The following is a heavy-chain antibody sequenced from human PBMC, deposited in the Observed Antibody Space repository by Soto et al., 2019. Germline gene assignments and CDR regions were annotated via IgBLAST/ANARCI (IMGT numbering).Heavy chain of an antibody. V-gene: IGHV1-69*13. J-gene: IGHJ6*02. CDR3: ARDPIYDFWSGYVGGANYYYGMGV. CDR2: IIPIFGTA. Sequence: ASVKVSCKASGGTFSSYAISWVRQAPGQGLEWMGGIIPIFGTANYAQKFQGRVTITADESTSTAYMELSSLRSEDTAVYYCARDPIYDFWSGYVGGANYYYGMGVWGQGTTVTVSS. CDR1: GGTFSSYA. D-gene: IGHD3-3*01.